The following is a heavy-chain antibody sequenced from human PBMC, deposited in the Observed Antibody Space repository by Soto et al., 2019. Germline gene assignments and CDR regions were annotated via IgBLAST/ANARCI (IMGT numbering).Heavy chain of an antibody. V-gene: IGHV3-64*01. J-gene: IGHJ3*02. CDR2: ISSNGGST. Sequence: GGSLRLSCAASGFTFSSYAMHWVRQAPGKGLEYVSAISSNGGSTYYANSVKGRFTISRDNSENTLYLQMGSLRAEDMAVYYCARAPGSWRYGDAFDIWGQGTMVTVSS. D-gene: IGHD2-15*01. CDR3: ARAPGSWRYGDAFDI. CDR1: GFTFSSYA.